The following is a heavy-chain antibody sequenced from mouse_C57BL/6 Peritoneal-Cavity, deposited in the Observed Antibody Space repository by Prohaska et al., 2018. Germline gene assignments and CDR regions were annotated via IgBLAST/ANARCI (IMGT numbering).Heavy chain of an antibody. Sequence: RYWMTWVRRAPGKGLEWIGEINPDSRTINYAPSLKDKFIISRDNAKNTLYLQMSKVRSDDTALYYCARLLGDYWGQGTSVTVSS. CDR3: ARLLGDY. CDR2: INPDSRTI. J-gene: IGHJ4*01. V-gene: IGHV4-1*01. CDR1: RYW.